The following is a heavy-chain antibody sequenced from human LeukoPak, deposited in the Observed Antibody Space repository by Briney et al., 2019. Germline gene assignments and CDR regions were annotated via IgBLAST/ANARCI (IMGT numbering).Heavy chain of an antibody. CDR1: GSTFSSYG. Sequence: GGSLRLSCAASGSTFSSYGMHWVRQAPGKGLEWVAVISYDGSNKYYADSVKGRFTISRDNSKNTLYLQMNSLRAEDTAVYYCAREDLAGYDSSAYFDYWGQGTLVTVSS. CDR2: ISYDGSNK. CDR3: AREDLAGYDSSAYFDY. V-gene: IGHV3-30*19. D-gene: IGHD3-22*01. J-gene: IGHJ4*02.